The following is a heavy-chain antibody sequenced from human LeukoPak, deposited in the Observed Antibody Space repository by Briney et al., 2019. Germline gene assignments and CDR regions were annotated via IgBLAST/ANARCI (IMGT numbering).Heavy chain of an antibody. J-gene: IGHJ4*02. D-gene: IGHD5-12*01. CDR2: ISSSSSYI. CDR1: GFTLSSYS. CDR3: ARVGGYDGVYYFDY. Sequence: GGSLRLSCAASGFTLSSYSMNWARQAPGKGLEWVLSISSSSSYIYYADSVKGRFTISRDNAKNSLYLQMNSLRAEDTAVYYCARVGGYDGVYYFDYWGQGTLVTVSS. V-gene: IGHV3-21*01.